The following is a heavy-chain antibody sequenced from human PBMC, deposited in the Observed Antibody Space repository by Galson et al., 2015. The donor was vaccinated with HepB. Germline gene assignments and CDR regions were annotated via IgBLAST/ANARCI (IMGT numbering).Heavy chain of an antibody. J-gene: IGHJ4*02. CDR2: INHCGNT. Sequence: TLSLTCGVYGGSFSGYYWTWIRQSPGKGLEWIGEINHCGNTNYHPSLKSRVTISADTSKNQFSLKLSSVTAADTAIYYCARLIEADGHFDYWGQGKLVTVSS. V-gene: IGHV4-34*01. CDR1: GGSFSGYY. CDR3: ARLIEADGHFDY. D-gene: IGHD3/OR15-3a*01.